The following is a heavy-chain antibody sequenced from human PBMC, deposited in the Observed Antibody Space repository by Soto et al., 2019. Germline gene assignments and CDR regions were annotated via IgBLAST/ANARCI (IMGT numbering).Heavy chain of an antibody. D-gene: IGHD6-19*01. CDR3: APGWYMATFWTD. CDR2: ISGGDTT. V-gene: IGHV3-23*01. J-gene: IGHJ4*02. Sequence: EVQLLESGGGLVKPGGSLRLSCVASGFTFGSYAMSWVRQAPGQGLDWVSTISGGDTTQYAESVKGRFTISRDKAKNTLYLQMNTLRVEDTAVYYCAPGWYMATFWTDWGQGTLLTVSS. CDR1: GFTFGSYA.